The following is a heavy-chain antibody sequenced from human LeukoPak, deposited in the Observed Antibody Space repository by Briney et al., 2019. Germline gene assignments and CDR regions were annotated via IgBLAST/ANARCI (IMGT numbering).Heavy chain of an antibody. V-gene: IGHV1-2*06. Sequence: ASVKVSCKASGYTFTGYYTHWVRQAPGQGLEWMGRINPNSGGTNYAQKFQGRVTMTRDTSISTAYMELSRLRSDDTAVYYCAEGDYEYGWFDPWGQGTLVTVSP. J-gene: IGHJ5*02. CDR2: INPNSGGT. CDR1: GYTFTGYY. D-gene: IGHD4-17*01. CDR3: AEGDYEYGWFDP.